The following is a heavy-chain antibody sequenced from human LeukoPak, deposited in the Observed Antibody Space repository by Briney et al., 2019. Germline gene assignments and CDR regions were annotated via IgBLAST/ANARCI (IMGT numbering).Heavy chain of an antibody. D-gene: IGHD6-13*01. CDR1: GFTFDDYS. Sequence: GGSLRLSCAASGFTFDDYSMHWVRQSPGKGLEWLSGLGWNGDIIDYADSVKGRFTISRDNAKNSLYLQMDSLRTEDTALYYCAKGSLIAASGTLFDFWGQGTRVTVSS. V-gene: IGHV3-9*01. CDR2: LGWNGDII. J-gene: IGHJ4*02. CDR3: AKGSLIAASGTLFDF.